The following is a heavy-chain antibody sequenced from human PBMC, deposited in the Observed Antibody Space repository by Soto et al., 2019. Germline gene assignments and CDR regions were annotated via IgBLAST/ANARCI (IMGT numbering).Heavy chain of an antibody. D-gene: IGHD3-10*01. Sequence: QLQLQESGPGLVKPSETLSLTCTVSGGSISSSSYYWGWIRQPPGKGLEWIGSIYYSGSTYYNPSLKSRVTISVDTSKNQFSLKLSSVTAADTAVYYCASALIYYYGSGSSLFNWFDPWGQGTLVTVSS. CDR2: IYYSGST. J-gene: IGHJ5*02. V-gene: IGHV4-39*01. CDR3: ASALIYYYGSGSSLFNWFDP. CDR1: GGSISSSSYY.